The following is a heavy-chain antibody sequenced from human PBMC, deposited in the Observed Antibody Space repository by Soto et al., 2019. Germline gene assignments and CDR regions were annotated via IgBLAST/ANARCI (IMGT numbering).Heavy chain of an antibody. CDR2: ISAYNGNT. CDR1: GYTFTSYG. Sequence: GASVKVSCKASGYTFTSYGISCVRQAPGQGLEWMGWISAYNGNTNYAQKLQGRVTMTTDASTSTAYMELRSLRSDDMAVYYCARAKLELLSDIDYWGQGTLVTVSS. D-gene: IGHD1-7*01. V-gene: IGHV1-18*03. CDR3: ARAKLELLSDIDY. J-gene: IGHJ4*02.